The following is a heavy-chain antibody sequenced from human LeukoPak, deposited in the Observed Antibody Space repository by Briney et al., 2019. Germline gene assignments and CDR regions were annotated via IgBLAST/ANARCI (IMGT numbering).Heavy chain of an antibody. D-gene: IGHD3-16*01. J-gene: IGHJ6*03. CDR3: ARVYYDYVWGSYSPYYYYYYMDV. Sequence: PSGTLSLTCAVSGGSISSSNWWSWVRQPPGKGLEWIGYIYYSGSTNYNPSLKSRVTISVDTSKNQFSLKLSSVTAADTAVYYCARVYYDYVWGSYSPYYYYYYMDVWGKGTTVTISS. CDR2: IYYSGST. V-gene: IGHV4-4*02. CDR1: GGSISSSNW.